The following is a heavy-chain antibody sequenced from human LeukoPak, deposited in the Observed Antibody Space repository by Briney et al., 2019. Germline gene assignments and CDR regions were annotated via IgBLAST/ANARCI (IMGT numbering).Heavy chain of an antibody. Sequence: PSETLSLTCTVSGGSISSYYWSWIRQPPGKGLEWIGYIYYSGSTNYNPSLKSRVTISVDTSKNQFSLKLSSVTAADTAVYYCARDRYSGYDYNWFDPWGQGTLVTVSS. J-gene: IGHJ5*02. CDR3: ARDRYSGYDYNWFDP. CDR1: GGSISSYY. D-gene: IGHD5-12*01. CDR2: IYYSGST. V-gene: IGHV4-59*12.